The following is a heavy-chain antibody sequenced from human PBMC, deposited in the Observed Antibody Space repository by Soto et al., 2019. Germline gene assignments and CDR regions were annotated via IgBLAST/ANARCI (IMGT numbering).Heavy chain of an antibody. Sequence: TLSLTCGISGDRVSSNSAAWGWIRQSPSRGLEWLGRTYYRSKWINDYALSVKSRISINSDTSKNQFSLQVNSVTPEDTAVYYCARYSSSSRVFDYWGQGTLVTVSS. CDR1: GDRVSSNSAA. J-gene: IGHJ4*02. CDR2: TYYRSKWIN. D-gene: IGHD6-6*01. CDR3: ARYSSSSRVFDY. V-gene: IGHV6-1*01.